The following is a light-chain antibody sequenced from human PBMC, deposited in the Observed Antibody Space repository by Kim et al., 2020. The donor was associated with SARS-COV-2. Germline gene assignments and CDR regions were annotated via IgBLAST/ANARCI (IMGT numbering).Light chain of an antibody. CDR3: CSYAGSSTWV. CDR2: EVT. J-gene: IGLJ3*02. Sequence: GQSIAITCTGTSRDGGSYNLVSWYQQHPGKAPKLMIYEVTKRPSGVDNRFSGSKSGNTASVTISGLQAGDEADYYCCSYAGSSTWVFGGGTQLTVL. V-gene: IGLV2-23*02. CDR1: SRDGGSYNL.